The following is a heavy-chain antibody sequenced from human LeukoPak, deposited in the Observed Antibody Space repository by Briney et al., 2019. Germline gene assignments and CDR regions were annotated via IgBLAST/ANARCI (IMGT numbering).Heavy chain of an antibody. D-gene: IGHD6-19*01. Sequence: PGGSLRLSCAASGFTFSSYSMNWVRQAPGKGLEWVSSISSSSSYIYYADSVKGRSTISRDNAKNSLYLQMNSLRAEDTAVYYCARDASRGWYSYFDYWGQGTLVTVSS. CDR3: ARDASRGWYSYFDY. V-gene: IGHV3-21*01. CDR2: ISSSSSYI. CDR1: GFTFSSYS. J-gene: IGHJ4*02.